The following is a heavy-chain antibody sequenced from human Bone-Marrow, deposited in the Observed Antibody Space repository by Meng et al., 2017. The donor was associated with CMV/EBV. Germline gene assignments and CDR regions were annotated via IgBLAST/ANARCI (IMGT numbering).Heavy chain of an antibody. J-gene: IGHJ4*02. V-gene: IGHV4-34*01. D-gene: IGHD2-8*01. CDR1: GGSFSGYY. CDR3: ARLPTYCTNGVCYPDY. CDR2: INHSGST. Sequence: SEPLSLTCAVYGGSFSGYYWSWIRQPPGKGLEWIGEINHSGSTNYNPSLKSRVTISVDTSKNQFSLKLSSVTAADTAVYYCARLPTYCTNGVCYPDYWGQGTLVTVSS.